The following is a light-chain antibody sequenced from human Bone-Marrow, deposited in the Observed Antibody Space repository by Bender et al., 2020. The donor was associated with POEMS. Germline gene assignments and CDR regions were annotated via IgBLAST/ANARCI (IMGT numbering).Light chain of an antibody. CDR2: SSH. CDR3: AVWDDSLNGWV. V-gene: IGLV1-44*01. Sequence: QSVLTQPPSASGTPGQRVTISCSGGSSNIGAHAVNWYQHLPGTAPKLLIYSSHRRPSEVPDRFSGSRSGTSASLAISGLQSEDEADYYCAVWDDSLNGWVCGGGNKLTV. CDR1: SSNIGAHA. J-gene: IGLJ3*02.